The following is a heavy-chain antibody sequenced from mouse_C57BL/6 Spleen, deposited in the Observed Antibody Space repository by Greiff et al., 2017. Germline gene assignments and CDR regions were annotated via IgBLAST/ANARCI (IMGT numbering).Heavy chain of an antibody. J-gene: IGHJ4*01. V-gene: IGHV1-50*01. CDR3: ARSSNWDLYAMDY. Sequence: VQLQQPGAELVQPGASVKLSCKASGYTFTSYWMQWVKQRPGQGLEWIGEIDPSDSYTNYNQKFKGKATLTVDTSSRTAYMQLSSLTSEDSAVYYCARSSNWDLYAMDYWGQGTSVTVSS. D-gene: IGHD4-1*02. CDR2: IDPSDSYT. CDR1: GYTFTSYW.